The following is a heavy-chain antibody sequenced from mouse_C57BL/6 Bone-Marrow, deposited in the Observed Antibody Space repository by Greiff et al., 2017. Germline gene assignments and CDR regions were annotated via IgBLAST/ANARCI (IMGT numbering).Heavy chain of an antibody. CDR2: IDPEDGEP. CDR1: GFNIKDYY. D-gene: IGHD1-1*01. Sequence: VQLQQSGAELVKPGASVKLSCTASGFNIKDYYMPWVKQRTEQGLEWIGRIDPEDGEPKYAPKFQGKATITADKSSNTAYLQLSSLTSEDTAGYYCARDYCSSYTSGYYARDYWGQGTSVTVSS. J-gene: IGHJ4*01. V-gene: IGHV14-2*01. CDR3: ARDYCSSYTSGYYARDY.